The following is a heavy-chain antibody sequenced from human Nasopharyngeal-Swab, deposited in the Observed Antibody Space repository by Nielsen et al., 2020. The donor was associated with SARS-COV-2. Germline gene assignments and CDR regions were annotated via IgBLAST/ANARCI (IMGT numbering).Heavy chain of an antibody. Sequence: GSLRLSCTLSGASIAYSTFYWGWIRQPPGKGLEWIGIIYYNGNTYQNPSRKSRLTISVDKSKNQFSLQLSSVTAADTAVYYCVRSSSWYYFDYWAQGTQVTVSS. D-gene: IGHD6-13*01. CDR3: VRSSSWYYFDY. CDR1: GASIAYSTFY. CDR2: IYYNGNT. V-gene: IGHV4-39*01. J-gene: IGHJ4*02.